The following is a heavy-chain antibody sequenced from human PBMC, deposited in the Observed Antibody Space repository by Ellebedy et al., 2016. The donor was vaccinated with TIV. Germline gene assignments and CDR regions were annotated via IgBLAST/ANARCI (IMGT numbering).Heavy chain of an antibody. CDR3: ARRGSYGDYAVQINSWFDT. CDR1: GFNFRSYW. Sequence: PGGSLRLSCAASGFNFRSYWMSWVRQAPGKGPEWVANIYQDGGVQYYVDFVKGRFTISRDNADNSLFLQMNSLRADDTAVYYCARRGSYGDYAVQINSWFDTWGRGTLVAVSS. J-gene: IGHJ5*02. D-gene: IGHD4-17*01. V-gene: IGHV3-7*01. CDR2: IYQDGGVQ.